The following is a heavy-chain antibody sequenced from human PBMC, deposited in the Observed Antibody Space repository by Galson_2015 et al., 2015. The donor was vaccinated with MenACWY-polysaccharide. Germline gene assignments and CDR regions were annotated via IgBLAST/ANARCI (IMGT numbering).Heavy chain of an antibody. CDR3: VKDWTKLPGEFCDWLPSTHFDK. D-gene: IGHD3/OR15-3a*01. V-gene: IGHV3-30*18. Sequence: SLRLSCAGSGFIFSFYAIHWVRQAPGEGLEWVALISHDGKKKFYADSVKGRFTISRDNSKNTVYLEINSLRPEDTAVFYCVKDWTKLPGEFCDWLPSTHFDKWGQGAPVTVSS. CDR1: GFIFSFYA. CDR2: ISHDGKKK. J-gene: IGHJ1*01.